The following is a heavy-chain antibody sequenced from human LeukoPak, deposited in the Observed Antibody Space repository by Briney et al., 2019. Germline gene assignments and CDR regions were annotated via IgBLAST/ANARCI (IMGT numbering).Heavy chain of an antibody. CDR3: ARLPERIHEPDAFDI. Sequence: GGSLRLSCAASGFTFSDYYMSWIRQAPGKGLEWVSYISSSGSTIYYADSVKGRFTISRDNAKNSLYLQMNSLRAEDTAVYYCARLPERIHEPDAFDIWGQGTMVTVSS. V-gene: IGHV3-11*04. D-gene: IGHD1-14*01. CDR1: GFTFSDYY. CDR2: ISSSGSTI. J-gene: IGHJ3*02.